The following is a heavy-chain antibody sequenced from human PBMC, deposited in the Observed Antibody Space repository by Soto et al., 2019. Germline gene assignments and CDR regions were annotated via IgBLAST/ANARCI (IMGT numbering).Heavy chain of an antibody. CDR3: ARDRSMDGYNSRAFDY. CDR2: IIPLFGTA. J-gene: IGHJ4*02. CDR1: GGTFSSFG. Sequence: QVQLVQSGAEVKKPGSSVKVSCKASGGTFSSFGFNWVRQAPGQGLEWMGGIIPLFGTANYAEKFQGRVTISADEGTSTASMELIGLRSEDTDIYYCARDRSMDGYNSRAFDYWGQGTLVTVS. V-gene: IGHV1-69*01. D-gene: IGHD5-12*01.